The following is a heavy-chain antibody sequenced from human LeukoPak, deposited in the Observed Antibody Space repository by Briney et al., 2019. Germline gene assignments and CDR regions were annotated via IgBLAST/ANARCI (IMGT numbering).Heavy chain of an antibody. Sequence: ASVKVSCKASGYRFSSYGITWVRQAPGLGLEWVGWISGYKGNAVYAQKFQGRVTMTIDTSTTTAYMEVRSLRSDDTAVYYCAREGLEYYGMDVWGQGSTVTVSS. CDR3: AREGLEYYGMDV. CDR1: GYRFSSYG. V-gene: IGHV1-18*01. D-gene: IGHD5-24*01. J-gene: IGHJ6*02. CDR2: ISGYKGNA.